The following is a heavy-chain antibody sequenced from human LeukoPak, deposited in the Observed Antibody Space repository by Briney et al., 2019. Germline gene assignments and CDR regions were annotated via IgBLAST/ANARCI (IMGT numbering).Heavy chain of an antibody. CDR1: GFTFTRYW. V-gene: IGHV3-74*01. J-gene: IGHJ4*02. D-gene: IGHD1-7*01. CDR2: VNPDRSST. Sequence: GGSLRLSCAASGFTFTRYWMHWLRQAPGKGLVWVSRVNPDRSSTTYGDSVKGRFTSSRDNAKNTLYLQMNSLRVEDTAVYYCARGGNYGDYWGQGILVTVSS. CDR3: ARGGNYGDY.